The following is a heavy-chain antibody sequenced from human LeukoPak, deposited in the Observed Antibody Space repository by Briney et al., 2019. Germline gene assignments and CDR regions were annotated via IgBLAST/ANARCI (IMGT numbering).Heavy chain of an antibody. CDR2: ISSSSSYI. CDR1: GFTFSSYS. CDR3: ARLYSSSYYFDY. V-gene: IGHV3-21*01. Sequence: GGSLRLSCAASGFTFSSYSMNWVRQAPGKGLEWVSSISSSSSYIYYADSVKGRFTISRDNAKNSLYLQMNSLRAEDTAVYYCARLYSSSYYFDYWGQGTLVTVAT. J-gene: IGHJ4*02. D-gene: IGHD6-6*01.